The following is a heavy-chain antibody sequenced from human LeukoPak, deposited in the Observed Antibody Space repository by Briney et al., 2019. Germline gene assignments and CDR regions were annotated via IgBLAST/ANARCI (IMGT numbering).Heavy chain of an antibody. Sequence: SETLSLTCPVSGGSVSSGSYYWSWIRQPPVKGLEWIGYIYYSGSTNYNPSLKSRVTISVDTSKNQFSLKLSSVTAADTAVYYCAREDTAMGIDYWGQGTLVTVSS. CDR1: GGSVSSGSYY. V-gene: IGHV4-61*01. CDR3: AREDTAMGIDY. CDR2: IYYSGST. D-gene: IGHD5-18*01. J-gene: IGHJ4*02.